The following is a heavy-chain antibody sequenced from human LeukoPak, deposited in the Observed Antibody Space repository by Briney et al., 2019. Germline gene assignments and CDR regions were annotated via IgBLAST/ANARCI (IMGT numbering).Heavy chain of an antibody. J-gene: IGHJ4*02. CDR1: GGSISSGGYY. V-gene: IGHV4-31*03. D-gene: IGHD3-22*01. CDR3: ARLGHSSGYSYYFDY. CDR2: IYYSGST. Sequence: SETLSLTCTVSGGSISSGGYYWSWIRQHPGKGLEWIGYIYYSGSTYYNPSLKSRVTISVDTSKNQFSLKLSSVTAADTGVYYCARLGHSSGYSYYFDYWGQGTLVTVSS.